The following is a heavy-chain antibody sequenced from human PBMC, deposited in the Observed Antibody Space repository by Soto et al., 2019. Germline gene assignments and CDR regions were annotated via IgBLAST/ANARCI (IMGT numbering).Heavy chain of an antibody. Sequence: GGSLRLSCAASGFTFTSYAMSWVRQAPGKGLEWVSVIYSGGSTYYADSVKGRFTISRDNSKNTLYLQMNSLRAEDTAVYYCARPYYYDSSGYYYDAFDIWGQGTMVTV. CDR1: GFTFTSYA. V-gene: IGHV3-53*01. J-gene: IGHJ3*02. CDR2: IYSGGST. CDR3: ARPYYYDSSGYYYDAFDI. D-gene: IGHD3-22*01.